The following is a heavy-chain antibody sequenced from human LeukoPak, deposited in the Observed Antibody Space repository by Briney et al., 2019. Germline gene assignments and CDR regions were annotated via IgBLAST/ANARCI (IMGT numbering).Heavy chain of an antibody. D-gene: IGHD4-17*01. Sequence: GGSLRLSCAASGFTFATYAMSWVRQAQGKGLEWVSRISGSGGITFYGDSVKGRFSISRDNAKNTVYLQMNSLRVEDTAVYYCAKAGSDHGDYFDSWGQGTLVTVSS. J-gene: IGHJ4*02. V-gene: IGHV3-23*01. CDR2: ISGSGGIT. CDR1: GFTFATYA. CDR3: AKAGSDHGDYFDS.